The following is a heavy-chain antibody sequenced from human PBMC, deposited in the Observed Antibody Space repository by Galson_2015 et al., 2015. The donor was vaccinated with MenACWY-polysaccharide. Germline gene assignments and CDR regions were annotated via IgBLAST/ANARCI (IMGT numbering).Heavy chain of an antibody. J-gene: IGHJ5*02. CDR3: ARIGGMNKGNYYNYGWFDP. CDR1: GGSMSTYH. V-gene: IGHV4-59*01. CDR2: IHYSGSI. Sequence: TLSLTCTVSGGSMSTYHWSWIRQSPGKGLEWIGWIHYSGSIKYSPSLKSRVTISVDTSENQFSLKLSSVTTADTAVYYCARIGGMNKGNYYNYGWFDPWGQGTLVTVSS. D-gene: IGHD3-22*01.